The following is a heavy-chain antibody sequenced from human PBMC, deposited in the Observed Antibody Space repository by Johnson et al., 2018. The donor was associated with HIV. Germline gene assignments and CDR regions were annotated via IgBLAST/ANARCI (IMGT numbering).Heavy chain of an antibody. V-gene: IGHV3-66*01. Sequence: VQLVESGGGVVQPGRSLRLSCAASGFTVSSNYMSWVRQAPGKGLECVSVIYSGGSTYYSDSVKGRFTISRDNSKNTLYLQMNSLGAEDTALYYCARDWYCTNGVCYFSAFDMWGQWTMVTVSS. CDR1: GFTVSSNY. CDR2: IYSGGST. CDR3: ARDWYCTNGVCYFSAFDM. J-gene: IGHJ3*02. D-gene: IGHD2-8*01.